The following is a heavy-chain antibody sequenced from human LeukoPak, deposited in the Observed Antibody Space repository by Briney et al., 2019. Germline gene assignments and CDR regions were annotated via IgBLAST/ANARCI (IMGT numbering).Heavy chain of an antibody. D-gene: IGHD2-21*01. CDR3: ARQLAYCGGDCFFY. J-gene: IGHJ4*02. V-gene: IGHV4-4*02. Sequence: SETLSLTCAVSGGSVSSSNWWTWVRQPPGKGLEWIGEIYHTGSTNYNPSLKSRVTTSVDKSKNQFSLKLNSVTAADTAVYYCARQLAYCGGDCFFYWGQGTLVTVSS. CDR1: GGSVSSSNW. CDR2: IYHTGST.